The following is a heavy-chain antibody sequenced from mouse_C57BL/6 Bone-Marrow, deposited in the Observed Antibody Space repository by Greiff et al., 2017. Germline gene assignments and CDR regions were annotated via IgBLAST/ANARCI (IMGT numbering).Heavy chain of an antibody. CDR1: GYTFTSYW. CDR2: IDPSDSYT. Sequence: QVQLQQPGAELVMPGASVKLSCKASGYTFTSYWMHWVKQRPGQGLEWIGEIDPSDSYTNYNQKFKGKSTLTVDKSSSTAYMQLRSLTSEDSAVYYCARSGAAQATGCWGQGTTLTVSS. V-gene: IGHV1-69*01. D-gene: IGHD3-2*02. J-gene: IGHJ2*01. CDR3: ARSGAAQATGC.